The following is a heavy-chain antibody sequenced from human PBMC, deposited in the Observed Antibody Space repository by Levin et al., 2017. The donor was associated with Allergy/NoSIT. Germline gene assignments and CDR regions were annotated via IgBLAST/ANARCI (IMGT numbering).Heavy chain of an antibody. V-gene: IGHV3-11*01. CDR3: AGDLAPSTITSDFDY. CDR2: ITSSGTTV. Sequence: MTGGSLRLSCAASGFTFSDYYMSWIRQAPGKGLEWVSYITSSGTTVYYADSVKGRFSISRDNAKNSLFLQMNSLRAEDTAVYYCAGDLAPSTITSDFDYWGQGTLVTVSS. J-gene: IGHJ4*02. D-gene: IGHD4-11*01. CDR1: GFTFSDYY.